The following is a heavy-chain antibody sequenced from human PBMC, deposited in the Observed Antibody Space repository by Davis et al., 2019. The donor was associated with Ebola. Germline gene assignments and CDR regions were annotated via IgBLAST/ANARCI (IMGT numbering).Heavy chain of an antibody. D-gene: IGHD6-19*01. V-gene: IGHV4-34*01. J-gene: IGHJ6*02. CDR3: ARRDGSSGWYNYYGMDV. CDR1: GGSVSNYY. Sequence: SETLSLTCTVSGGSVSNYYWSWIRQPPGKGLEWIGEINHSGSTNYNPSLKSRVTISVDTSKNQFSLKLSSVTAADTAVYYCARRDGSSGWYNYYGMDVWGQGTTVTVSS. CDR2: INHSGST.